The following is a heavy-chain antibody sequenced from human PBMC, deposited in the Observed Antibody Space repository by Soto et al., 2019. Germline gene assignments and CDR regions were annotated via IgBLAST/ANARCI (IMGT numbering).Heavy chain of an antibody. D-gene: IGHD4-17*01. J-gene: IGHJ6*02. CDR2: INSDGRNI. Sequence: GSLRLSCATFGFTPTHYLVHWVRQAPGKGLVWVSRINSDGRNIVYADSVKGRFTISRDNAKNTLYLQMNRLRDEDTAVYYCARDMWSTVDYYFGVDVWGQGTTVTVSS. CDR3: ARDMWSTVDYYFGVDV. V-gene: IGHV3-74*01. CDR1: GFTPTHYL.